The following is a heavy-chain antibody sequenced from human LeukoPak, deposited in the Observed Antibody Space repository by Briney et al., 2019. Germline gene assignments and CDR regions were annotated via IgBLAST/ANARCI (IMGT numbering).Heavy chain of an antibody. V-gene: IGHV3-33*01. J-gene: IGHJ2*01. Sequence: ERSLRLSCVASGFTFSSYGMHWVRQAPGKGLEWVAVVWYDGSNKYYADSVKGRFTISRDNSKNTLYLQMNSLRAEDTAVYHCARVIAAAGRPNWYFDLWGRGTLVTVSS. D-gene: IGHD6-13*01. CDR1: GFTFSSYG. CDR2: VWYDGSNK. CDR3: ARVIAAAGRPNWYFDL.